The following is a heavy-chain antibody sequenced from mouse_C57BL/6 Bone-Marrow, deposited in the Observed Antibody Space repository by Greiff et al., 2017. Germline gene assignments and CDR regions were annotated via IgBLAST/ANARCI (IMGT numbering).Heavy chain of an antibody. Sequence: EVKVVESGGCLVQPRGSLKLSCAASGFTFRSYGMSWVRPTPDKKLEWVATISSGGSYTYYPDSVKGRFTISRDNAKNTLYLQMSSLKSEDTAMYHCARGCGYLSASRGHGTLVTVSA. V-gene: IGHV5-6*03. CDR2: ISSGGSYT. CDR3: ARGCGYLSAS. D-gene: IGHD2-3*01. J-gene: IGHJ3*01. CDR1: GFTFRSYG.